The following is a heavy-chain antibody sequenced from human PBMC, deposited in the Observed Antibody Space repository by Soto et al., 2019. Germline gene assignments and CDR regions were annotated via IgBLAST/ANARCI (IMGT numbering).Heavy chain of an antibody. CDR1: GFTFSSYG. D-gene: IGHD4-17*01. V-gene: IGHV3-33*01. CDR3: ARDPPPYGDSYSYYYYYMDV. Sequence: QVQLVESGGGVVQPGRSLRLSCAASGFTFSSYGMHWVRQAPGKGLEWVAVIWYDGSNKYYADSVKGRFTISRDNSKNTLYLQMKSLRAEDTAVYYCARDPPPYGDSYSYYYYYMDVWGKGTTVTVSS. J-gene: IGHJ6*03. CDR2: IWYDGSNK.